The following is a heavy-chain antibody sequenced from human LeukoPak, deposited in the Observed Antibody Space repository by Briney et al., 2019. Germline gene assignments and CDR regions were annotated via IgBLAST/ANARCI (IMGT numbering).Heavy chain of an antibody. V-gene: IGHV1-18*01. J-gene: IGHJ5*02. CDR2: ISAYNGNT. CDR1: GYTFTSYG. CDR3: ARTLSISMIRGVGNNWFDP. Sequence: ASVKVSCKASGYTFTSYGISWVRQAPGHGLEWMGWISAYNGNTNYAQKLQGRVTMTTDTSTSTAYMELRSLRSDDTAVYYCARTLSISMIRGVGNNWFDPWGQGTLVTVSS. D-gene: IGHD3-10*01.